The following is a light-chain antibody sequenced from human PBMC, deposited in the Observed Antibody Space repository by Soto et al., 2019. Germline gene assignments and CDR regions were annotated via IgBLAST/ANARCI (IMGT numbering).Light chain of an antibody. CDR2: DGS. V-gene: IGKV1-5*01. Sequence: DIQMTQSPSTLSASVGDRVTITCRASQSISSWLAWYQQKPGKAPVLLIFDGSRLEAGAPSRFSGSGLGTEFSFTISSLQPEDFATYYCQQYENLPVTFGGGTKVEIK. CDR1: QSISSW. J-gene: IGKJ4*01. CDR3: QQYENLPVT.